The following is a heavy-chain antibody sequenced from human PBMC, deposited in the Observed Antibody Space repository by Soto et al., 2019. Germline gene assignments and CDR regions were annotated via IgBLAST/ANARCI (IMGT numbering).Heavy chain of an antibody. CDR3: AREGAGSYWFDP. CDR1: VGSMDSGGYY. J-gene: IGHJ5*02. Sequence: LXLTCTISVGSMDSGGYYWIWIRQHPTEGLEWIGYIHNNGATYYNPSLTDRVSISADRSKTQFPLNVYSVNAADTGVYYCAREGAGSYWFDPWGPGVLVTASS. D-gene: IGHD3-10*01. CDR2: IHNNGAT. V-gene: IGHV4-31*03.